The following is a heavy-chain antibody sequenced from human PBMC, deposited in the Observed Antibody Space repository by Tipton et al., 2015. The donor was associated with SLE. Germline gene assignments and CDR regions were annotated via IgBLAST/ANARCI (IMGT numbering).Heavy chain of an antibody. Sequence: TLSLTCTVSGGSISSGSYYWSWIRQPAGKGLEWIRYIYTSGSTNYNPSLKSRVTISVDTSKNQFSLKLSSVTAADTAVYYCARDSANYLLDYWGQGTLVTVSS. CDR3: ARDSANYLLDY. CDR2: IYTSGST. V-gene: IGHV4-61*09. CDR1: GGSISSGSYY. J-gene: IGHJ4*02. D-gene: IGHD1-7*01.